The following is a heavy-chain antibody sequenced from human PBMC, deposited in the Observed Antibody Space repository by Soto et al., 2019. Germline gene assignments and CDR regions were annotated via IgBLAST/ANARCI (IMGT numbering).Heavy chain of an antibody. Sequence: GSLRLSCAASGFTFSSYAMSWVRQAPGKGLEWVSAVSGSGGNTYYADSVKGRSTISRDNSKNTLYLQMNSLRAEDTAVYYCAKDHAYTGYASYFDYWGQGTLVTVSS. J-gene: IGHJ4*02. CDR1: GFTFSSYA. V-gene: IGHV3-23*01. CDR3: AKDHAYTGYASYFDY. D-gene: IGHD5-12*01. CDR2: VSGSGGNT.